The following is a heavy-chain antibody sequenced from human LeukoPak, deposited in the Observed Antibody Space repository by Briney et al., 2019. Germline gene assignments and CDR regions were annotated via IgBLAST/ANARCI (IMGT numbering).Heavy chain of an antibody. V-gene: IGHV3-30*04. J-gene: IGHJ4*02. CDR1: GFTFSSYA. Sequence: GGSLRLSCAASGFTFSSYAMHWVRQAPGKGLEWVAVISYDGSNKYYADSVKGRFTISRDNAKNSLYLQMNSLRAEDTALYHCARDSGKSKQQLVKGDYWGQGTLVTVSS. CDR3: ARDSGKSKQQLVKGDY. D-gene: IGHD6-13*01. CDR2: ISYDGSNK.